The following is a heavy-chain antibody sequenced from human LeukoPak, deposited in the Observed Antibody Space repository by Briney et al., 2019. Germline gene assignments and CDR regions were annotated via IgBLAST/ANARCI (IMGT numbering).Heavy chain of an antibody. Sequence: SETLSLTCTVSGGSISSYYWSWIRQPPGKGLEWIGYIYYSGSTNYNPSLKSRVTISVDTSKNQFSLKLSSVTAADTAVYYCARAPHFFDTSGSRYYFDYWGQGALVTVSS. CDR1: GGSISSYY. CDR2: IYYSGST. CDR3: ARAPHFFDTSGSRYYFDY. D-gene: IGHD3-22*01. J-gene: IGHJ4*02. V-gene: IGHV4-59*01.